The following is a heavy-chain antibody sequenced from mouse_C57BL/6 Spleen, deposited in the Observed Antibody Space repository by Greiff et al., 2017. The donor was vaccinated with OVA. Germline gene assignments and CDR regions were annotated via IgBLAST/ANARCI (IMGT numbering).Heavy chain of an antibody. CDR2: IDPETGGT. D-gene: IGHD2-5*01. V-gene: IGHV1-15*01. J-gene: IGHJ3*01. Sequence: VKLQQSGAELVRPGASVTLSCKASGYTFTDYEMHWVKQTPVHGLEWIGAIDPETGGTAYNQKFKGKAILTADKSSSTAYMELRSLTSEDSAVYYCTRSAYYSNPFAYWGQGTLVTVSA. CDR3: TRSAYYSNPFAY. CDR1: GYTFTDYE.